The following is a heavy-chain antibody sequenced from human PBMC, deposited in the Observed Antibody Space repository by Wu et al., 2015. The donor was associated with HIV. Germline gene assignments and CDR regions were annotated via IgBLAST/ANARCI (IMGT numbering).Heavy chain of an antibody. J-gene: IGHJ6*03. D-gene: IGHD3-9*01. CDR2: MNPNSGNT. V-gene: IGHV1-8*03. Sequence: QVQLVQSEAEVKKPGASVKVSCKASGYTFTSYDINWVRQATGQGLEWMGWMNPNSGNTGYAQKFQGRVTITRNTSISTAYMELSSLRSEDTAVYYCARAVRXRLVTYYYMTSGRKEPTSTVSS. CDR1: GYTFTSYD. CDR3: ARAVRXRLVTYYYMTS.